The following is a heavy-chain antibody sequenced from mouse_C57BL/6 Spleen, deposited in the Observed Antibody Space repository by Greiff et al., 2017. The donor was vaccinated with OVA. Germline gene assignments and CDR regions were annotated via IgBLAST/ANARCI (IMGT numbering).Heavy chain of an antibody. CDR3: AREGGGNFYAMDY. CDR1: GYTFTSYW. D-gene: IGHD2-1*01. V-gene: IGHV1-55*01. J-gene: IGHJ4*01. CDR2: IYPGSGST. Sequence: VQLQQPGAELVKPGASVKMSCKASGYTFTSYWITWVKQRPGQGLEWIGDIYPGSGSTNYNEKFKSKATLTVDTSSSTAYMQLSSLTSEDSAVYYCAREGGGNFYAMDYWGQGTSVTVSS.